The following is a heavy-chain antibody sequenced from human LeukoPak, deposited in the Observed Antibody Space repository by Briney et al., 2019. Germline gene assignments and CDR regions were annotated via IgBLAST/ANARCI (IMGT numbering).Heavy chain of an antibody. CDR3: ARYVKRSWETNYFDY. J-gene: IGHJ4*02. V-gene: IGHV5-51*01. CDR2: IYPGASDT. D-gene: IGHD6-13*01. Sequence: GESLKISCKGSGYSFTSYWIGWVRQMPGKGLEWMGIIYPGASDTRYSPSFQGQVTISADKSISTAYLQWSSLKASDTAMYYCARYVKRSWETNYFDYWGQGTLVTVSS. CDR1: GYSFTSYW.